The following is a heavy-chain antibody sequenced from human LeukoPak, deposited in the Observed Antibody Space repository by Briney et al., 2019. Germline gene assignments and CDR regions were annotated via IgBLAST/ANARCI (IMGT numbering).Heavy chain of an antibody. CDR1: GYSFTNYA. CDR2: IAGYNDNP. D-gene: IGHD3-16*01. V-gene: IGHV1-18*01. CDR3: ARELGIRFDP. J-gene: IGHJ5*02. Sequence: ASVKVSCKASGYSFTNYAMNWVRQAPGQGLEWMGWIAGYNDNPKYSQKFQGRVTMTRETSTSTAYMELRSLRSDDTAVYYCARELGIRFDPWGQGTLVIVSS.